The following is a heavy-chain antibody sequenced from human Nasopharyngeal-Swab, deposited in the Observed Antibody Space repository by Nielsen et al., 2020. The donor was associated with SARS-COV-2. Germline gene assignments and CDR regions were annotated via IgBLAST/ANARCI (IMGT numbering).Heavy chain of an antibody. J-gene: IGHJ6*03. CDR3: ARDPSSQLGYYYYMDF. CDR1: GYTFTSYY. D-gene: IGHD1-1*01. V-gene: IGHV1-46*01. CDR2: INPSGGST. Sequence: ASVKISCKASGYTFTSYYMHCVRQAPGQGLEWMGKINPSGGSTSNEQKFQGRVTMTRETSKSTVYMELRSLRSEDTAVYYCARDPSSQLGYYYYMDFMGKGTTVTVSS.